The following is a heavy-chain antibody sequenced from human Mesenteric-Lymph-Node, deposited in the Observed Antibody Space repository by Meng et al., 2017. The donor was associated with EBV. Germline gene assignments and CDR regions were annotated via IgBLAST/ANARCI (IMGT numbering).Heavy chain of an antibody. CDR2: IYNSGIT. CDR1: GVSVRTDSW. CDR3: AKSLDSGGYYFDL. D-gene: IGHD2-15*01. J-gene: IGHJ4*02. V-gene: IGHV4-4*02. Sequence: QVQLQEAGPGLGKPWGTLSLTCGVSGVSVRTDSWWNWVRQSPGGGLEWIGQIYNSGITNYNPSLKSRVTISLDTSKNQFSLKLTSLTAADTAIYYCAKSLDSGGYYFDLWGQGSLVTVS.